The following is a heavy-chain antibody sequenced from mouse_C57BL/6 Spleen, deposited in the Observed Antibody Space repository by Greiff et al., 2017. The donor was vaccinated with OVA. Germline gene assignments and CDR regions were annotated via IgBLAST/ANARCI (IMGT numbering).Heavy chain of an antibody. CDR2: ISYDGSN. V-gene: IGHV3-6*01. D-gene: IGHD2-3*01. J-gene: IGHJ4*01. CDR3: ARDWYDYAMDY. CDR1: GYSITSGYY. Sequence: EVKLMESGPGLVKPSQSLSLTCSVTGYSITSGYYWNWIRQFPGNKLEWMGYISYDGSNNYNPSLKNRISITRDTSKNQFFLKLNSVTTEDTATYYCARDWYDYAMDYWGQGTSVTVSS.